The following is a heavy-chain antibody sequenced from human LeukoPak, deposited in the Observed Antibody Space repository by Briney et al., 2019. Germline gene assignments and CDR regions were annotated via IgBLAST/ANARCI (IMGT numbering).Heavy chain of an antibody. V-gene: IGHV3-7*01. D-gene: IGHD3-3*01. Sequence: GGSLRLSCAASGFTFSSYWMSWVRQAPGKGLEWVANIKQDGSEKYYVDSVKGRFTISRDNAKNSLFLQMNSLRAEDTAVYYCARDAGSYYDFWSGYYRNWFDPWGQGTLVTVSS. J-gene: IGHJ5*02. CDR3: ARDAGSYYDFWSGYYRNWFDP. CDR2: IKQDGSEK. CDR1: GFTFSSYW.